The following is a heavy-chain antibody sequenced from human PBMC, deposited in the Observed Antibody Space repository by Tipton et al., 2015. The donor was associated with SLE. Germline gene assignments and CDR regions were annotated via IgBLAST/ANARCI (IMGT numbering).Heavy chain of an antibody. V-gene: IGHV4-4*02. Sequence: TLSLTCTVSGGSISSSNWWTWVRQPPGKGLEWIGQIYHSGTTNYNPSLESRVTISVDKSKKQFSLKLTSVTAADTAVYYCARTIAEQVAGFYYYYYMDVWGKGTTVTVSS. CDR1: GGSISSSNW. J-gene: IGHJ6*03. CDR3: ARTIAEQVAGFYYYYYMDV. D-gene: IGHD1/OR15-1a*01. CDR2: IYHSGTT.